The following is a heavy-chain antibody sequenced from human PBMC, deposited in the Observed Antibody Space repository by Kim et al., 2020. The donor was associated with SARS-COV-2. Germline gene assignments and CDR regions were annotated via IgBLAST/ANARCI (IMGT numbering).Heavy chain of an antibody. J-gene: IGHJ4*02. CDR3: ARDREDNWNPGG. D-gene: IGHD1-20*01. Sequence: GGSLRLSCAASGFTVSSNYMSWVRQAPGKGLEWVSVIYSGGSTYYADSVKGRFTISRDNSKNTLYLQMNSLRAEDTAVYYCARDREDNWNPGGWGQGTLVTVSS. CDR2: IYSGGST. CDR1: GFTVSSNY. V-gene: IGHV3-66*01.